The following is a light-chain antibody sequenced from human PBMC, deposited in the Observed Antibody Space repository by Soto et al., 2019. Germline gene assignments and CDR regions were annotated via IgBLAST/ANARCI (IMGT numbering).Light chain of an antibody. CDR3: QQYNSWPPTWA. CDR2: GAS. J-gene: IGKJ1*01. CDR1: ESVSNN. Sequence: EIVMTQSPATLSVSPGERVTLSCRASESVSNNLAWYQQKPGQAPRLLVFGASTRATGIPARFSGSGSGTDFTLTIGGLQSEDFAVYYCQQYNSWPPTWAFGQGTKVEIK. V-gene: IGKV3-15*01.